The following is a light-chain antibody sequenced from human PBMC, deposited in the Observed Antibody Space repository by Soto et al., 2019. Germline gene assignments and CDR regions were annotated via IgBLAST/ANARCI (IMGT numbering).Light chain of an antibody. CDR1: QDISTY. CDR3: HQFYNSPFT. V-gene: IGKV1-8*01. CDR2: SAA. Sequence: AIRMTQSPSSLSASTGDRGTITCRASQDISTYVAWYQQEPGKAPKLLIYSAAILQDGVPARFSGRGSGTDFTLTISQLQSGDFATYYCHQFYNSPFTFGQGTKLEI. J-gene: IGKJ2*01.